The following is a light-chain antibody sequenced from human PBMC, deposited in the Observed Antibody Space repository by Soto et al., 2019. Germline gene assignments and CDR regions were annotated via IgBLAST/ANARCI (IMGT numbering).Light chain of an antibody. CDR1: QSIRSW. CDR3: QQYESDTPLN. CDR2: DAY. V-gene: IGKV1-5*02. Sequence: PVTDSSCTMSASVGNRVTIICRASQSIRSWLAWYQQKPGKAPKLLIYDAYSLESGVQSRFSGRRSGTEFTLTIACLQPEDFAPYYCQQYESDTPLNFGGGTMVEI. J-gene: IGKJ4*01.